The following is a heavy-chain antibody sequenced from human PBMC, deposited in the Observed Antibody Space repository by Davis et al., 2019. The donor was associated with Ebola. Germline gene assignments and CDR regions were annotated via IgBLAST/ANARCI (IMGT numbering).Heavy chain of an antibody. CDR2: IIPIFGTA. CDR1: GYTFTSYG. D-gene: IGHD5-12*01. J-gene: IGHJ2*01. V-gene: IGHV1-69*13. CDR3: ARDSWLRLGFDL. Sequence: SVKVSCKASGYTFTSYGISWVRQAPGQGLEWMGGIIPIFGTANYAQKFQGRVTITADESTSTAYMELSSLRSEDTAVYYCARDSWLRLGFDLWGRGTLVTVSS.